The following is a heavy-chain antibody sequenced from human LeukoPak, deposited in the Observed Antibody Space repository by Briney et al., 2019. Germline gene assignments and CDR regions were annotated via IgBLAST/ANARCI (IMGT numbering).Heavy chain of an antibody. Sequence: GGSLRLSCAASGFTFSSYALSWVRQAPGKGLEWVSSISSSGGSTYYADSVKGRFTISRDNSKNTLYLQMNSLRAEDTAVYYCAKTLSRVEIRFDYWGQGTLVTVSS. D-gene: IGHD2-21*01. CDR2: ISSSGGST. J-gene: IGHJ4*02. V-gene: IGHV3-23*01. CDR1: GFTFSSYA. CDR3: AKTLSRVEIRFDY.